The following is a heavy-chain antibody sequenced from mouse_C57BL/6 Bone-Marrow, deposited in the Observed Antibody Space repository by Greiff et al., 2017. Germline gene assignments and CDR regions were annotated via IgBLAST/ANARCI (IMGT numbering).Heavy chain of an antibody. CDR1: GYAFTNYL. D-gene: IGHD2-4*01. CDR3: ARSGYDYAYYYAMDY. Sequence: QVQLKESGAELVRPGTSVKVSCKASGYAFTNYLIEWVKQRPGQGLEWIGVINPGSGGTNYNEKFKGKATLTADKSSSTAYMQLSSLTSEDSAVYFCARSGYDYAYYYAMDYWGQGTSVTVSS. CDR2: INPGSGGT. J-gene: IGHJ4*01. V-gene: IGHV1-54*01.